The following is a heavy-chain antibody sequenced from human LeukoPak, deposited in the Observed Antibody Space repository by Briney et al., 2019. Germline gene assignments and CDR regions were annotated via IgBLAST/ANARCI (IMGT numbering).Heavy chain of an antibody. V-gene: IGHV3-33*01. Sequence: GGSLRLSCEASGFIFSSYGMHWVRQAPGKGLEWVAVIWYDGNNKNYADSVKGRFTISRDNSKNTLYLQMNSLRDADTAVYYCARDEALNARNYYGSGNNHPGGMDVWGQGTTVTVSS. CDR1: GFIFSSYG. D-gene: IGHD3-10*01. J-gene: IGHJ6*02. CDR2: IWYDGNNK. CDR3: ARDEALNARNYYGSGNNHPGGMDV.